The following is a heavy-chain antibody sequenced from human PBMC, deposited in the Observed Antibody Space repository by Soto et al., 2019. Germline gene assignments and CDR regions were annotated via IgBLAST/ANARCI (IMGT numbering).Heavy chain of an antibody. V-gene: IGHV4-34*01. CDR3: ARGVAQLPQFSDWFDP. CDR1: GGSFSGYY. Sequence: SETLSLTCAVYGGSFSGYYWSWIRQPPGKGLEWIGEINHSGSTNYNPSLKSRVTISVDTSKNQFSLKLSSVTAADTAVCYCARGVAQLPQFSDWFDPRGQGTLVTVSS. D-gene: IGHD2-2*01. CDR2: INHSGST. J-gene: IGHJ5*02.